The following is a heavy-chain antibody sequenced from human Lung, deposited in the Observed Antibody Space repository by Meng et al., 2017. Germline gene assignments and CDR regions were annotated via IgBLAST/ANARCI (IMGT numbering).Heavy chain of an antibody. CDR3: ARGPTTMAHDFDY. V-gene: IGHV4-34*01. CDR2: INHSGST. J-gene: IGHJ4*02. D-gene: IGHD4-11*01. Sequence: AQLHQWGAGLLKPSETLSLTCVVSGGSFSDYYWSWIRQPPGKGLEWIGEINHSGSTNYNPSLESRATISVDTSQNNLSLKLRSVTAADSAVYYCARGPTTMAHDFDYWGQGTLVTVSS. CDR1: GGSFSDYY.